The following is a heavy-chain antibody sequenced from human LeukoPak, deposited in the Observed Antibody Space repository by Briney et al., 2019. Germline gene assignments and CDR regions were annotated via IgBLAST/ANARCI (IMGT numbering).Heavy chain of an antibody. CDR2: INHSGST. V-gene: IGHV4-34*01. Sequence: SETLSLTCAVYGGSFSGYYWSWIRQPPGKGLEWIGEINHSGSTNYNPSLKSRVTISVDTSKNQFSLKLSSVTAADTAVYFCARVYFGSHGSGYVDYWGQGTLVTVSS. CDR3: ARVYFGSHGSGYVDY. J-gene: IGHJ4*02. CDR1: GGSFSGYY. D-gene: IGHD3-10*01.